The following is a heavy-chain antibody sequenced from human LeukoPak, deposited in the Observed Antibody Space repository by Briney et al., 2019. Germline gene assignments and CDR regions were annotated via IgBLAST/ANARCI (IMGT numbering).Heavy chain of an antibody. J-gene: IGHJ6*03. CDR1: GGFISSSNYY. Sequence: SETLSLTCTVSGGFISSSNYYWGWIRQPPGKGLEWIGSIYYGGSTYYTPSLKSRATISVDTSKNQFSLRLGSVTAADTAVYYCARHLRGYTSSSASYYYMDVWGTGTTVTVSS. D-gene: IGHD3-10*01. V-gene: IGHV4-39*01. CDR3: ARHLRGYTSSSASYYYMDV. CDR2: IYYGGST.